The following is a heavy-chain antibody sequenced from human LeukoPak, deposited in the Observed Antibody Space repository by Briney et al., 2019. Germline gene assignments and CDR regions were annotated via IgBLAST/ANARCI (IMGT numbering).Heavy chain of an antibody. CDR3: ARGGIRGYSAFDNLDF. Sequence: SETLSLTCAVSGASINDFYWTWIRQPPGKGVEWIGYVYYGGSTNYNPSLKSRVSMSVDTSKNQFSLTLTSVTVADTAFYYCARGGIRGYSAFDNLDFWGLGTHVTVSS. CDR1: GASINDFY. V-gene: IGHV4-59*01. J-gene: IGHJ4*02. D-gene: IGHD5-12*01. CDR2: VYYGGST.